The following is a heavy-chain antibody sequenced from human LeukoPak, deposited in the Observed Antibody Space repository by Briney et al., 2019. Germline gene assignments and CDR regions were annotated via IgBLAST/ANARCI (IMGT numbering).Heavy chain of an antibody. D-gene: IGHD5-12*01. J-gene: IGHJ4*02. CDR1: GDSISSYY. Sequence: SETLSLTCTVSGDSISSYYWTWIRQPPGKGLEWIAYISYSGITNYNPSLENRVTISLDTSKNQFSLRLSSVTTADTAVYYCAREGGYSGYLDYWGQGTLVTVSS. CDR2: ISYSGIT. CDR3: AREGGYSGYLDY. V-gene: IGHV4-59*01.